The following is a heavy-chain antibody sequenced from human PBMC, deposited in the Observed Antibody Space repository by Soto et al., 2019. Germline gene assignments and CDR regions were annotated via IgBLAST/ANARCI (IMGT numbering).Heavy chain of an antibody. CDR2: IRPDGNGS. V-gene: IGHV3-74*01. CDR1: GFAFSNHW. D-gene: IGHD3-10*01. CDR3: SRDLVAGSGSCDS. Sequence: EVQLVESGGGLVQPGGSLRLSCAASGFAFSNHWMHWFRQAPGKGLVWVSRIRPDGNGSNYADSVQGRFAISRDNAQNTVYLQMNSLRVEDTALYYCSRDLVAGSGSCDSWGQGTLVTVSS. J-gene: IGHJ4*02.